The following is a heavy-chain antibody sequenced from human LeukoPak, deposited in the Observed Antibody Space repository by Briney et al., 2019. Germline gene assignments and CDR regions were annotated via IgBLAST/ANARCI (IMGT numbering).Heavy chain of an antibody. CDR2: MNPNSGNT. CDR3: ARLLRRFRPLSGHNHNWFDP. D-gene: IGHD1-26*01. Sequence: ASVKVSCKASGYTFTSYDINWVRQATGQGLEWMGWMNPNSGNTGYAQKFQGRVTITRNTSISTAYLQWSSLKASDTAMYYCARLLRRFRPLSGHNHNWFDPWGQGTLATVSS. CDR1: GYTFTSYD. V-gene: IGHV1-8*03. J-gene: IGHJ5*02.